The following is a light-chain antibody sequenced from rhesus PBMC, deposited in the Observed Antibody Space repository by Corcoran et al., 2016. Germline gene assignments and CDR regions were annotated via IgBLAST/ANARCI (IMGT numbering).Light chain of an antibody. Sequence: QVTLTQSPATLSLSPGERATLSCRASQSVGSSLAWYQQKAGLAPMLLVYGASPRATGVPDRFSGSACGTDFTLTISSLEPEDFAVYYCQKYDTSPYSFGQGTKVEIK. CDR1: QSVGSS. CDR3: QKYDTSPYS. CDR2: GAS. V-gene: IGKV3-53*01. J-gene: IGKJ2*01.